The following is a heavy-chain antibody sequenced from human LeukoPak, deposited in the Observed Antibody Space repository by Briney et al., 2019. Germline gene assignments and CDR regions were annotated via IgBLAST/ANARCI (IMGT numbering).Heavy chain of an antibody. J-gene: IGHJ4*02. V-gene: IGHV3-30*03. Sequence: GGSLRLSCAASGFTFSSYGMHWVRQAPGKGLERVAVISYDGSNKYYADSVKGRFTISRDNSKNTLYLQMNSLRAEDTAVYYRAIPPGVYGSGSLYYFDYWGQGTLVTVSS. D-gene: IGHD3-10*01. CDR3: AIPPGVYGSGSLYYFDY. CDR2: ISYDGSNK. CDR1: GFTFSSYG.